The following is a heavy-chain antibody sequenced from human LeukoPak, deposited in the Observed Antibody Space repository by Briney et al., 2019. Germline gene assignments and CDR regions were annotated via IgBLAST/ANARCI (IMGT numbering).Heavy chain of an antibody. D-gene: IGHD6-13*01. V-gene: IGHV3-74*01. Sequence: TGGSLRLSCAAFGFTFRSYWMHWVRQGPGKGLVWVSCINTDGTDTSYADSVKGRFTISRDNAKNTLYLQMNSLRAEDTALYYCVRSIRSAAGMNWGQGILVTVSS. CDR3: VRSIRSAAGMN. CDR2: INTDGTDT. CDR1: GFTFRSYW. J-gene: IGHJ4*02.